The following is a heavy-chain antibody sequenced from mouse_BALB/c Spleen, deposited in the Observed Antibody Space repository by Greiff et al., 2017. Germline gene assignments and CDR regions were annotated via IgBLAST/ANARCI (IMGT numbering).Heavy chain of an antibody. CDR1: GFTFSSYA. D-gene: IGHD1-1*01. CDR3: AREDYYGSSSYWYFDV. Sequence: EVKVVESGGGLVKPGGSLKLSCAASGFTFSSYAMSWVRQSPEKRLEWVAEISSGGSYTYYPDTVTGRFTISRDNAKNTLYLEMSSLRSEDTAMYYCAREDYYGSSSYWYFDVWGAGTTVTVSS. CDR2: ISSGGSYT. V-gene: IGHV5-9-4*01. J-gene: IGHJ1*01.